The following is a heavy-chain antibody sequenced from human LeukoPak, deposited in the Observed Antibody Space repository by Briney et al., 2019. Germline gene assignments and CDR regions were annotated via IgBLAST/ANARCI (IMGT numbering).Heavy chain of an antibody. CDR1: GGSISSYY. CDR2: IYYSGRT. V-gene: IGHV4-59*01. D-gene: IGHD6-19*01. CDR3: ARSSGWTSRMADY. Sequence: PSETLSLTCTDSGGSISSYYWSWIRQPPGEGLEWIGYIYYSGRTNYNPSLKSRVTISVDTSKNQFSLKLSSVTAADTAVYYCARSSGWTSRMADYWGQGTLVTVSS. J-gene: IGHJ4*02.